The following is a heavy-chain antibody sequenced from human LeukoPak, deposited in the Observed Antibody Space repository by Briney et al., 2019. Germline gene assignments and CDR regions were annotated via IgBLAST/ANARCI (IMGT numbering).Heavy chain of an antibody. CDR1: GFTFYNYA. CDR2: ISGSGGST. CDR3: AKDGRIQQLVPYYFDS. V-gene: IGHV3-23*01. Sequence: GGSLRLSCAASGFTFYNYAVTWVRQAPGKGLEWVSTISGSGGSTYYADSVKGRFTISRDNSKNTLYLQVNSLGAEDMAIYYCAKDGRIQQLVPYYFDSWGQGTLVTVSS. J-gene: IGHJ4*02. D-gene: IGHD6-13*01.